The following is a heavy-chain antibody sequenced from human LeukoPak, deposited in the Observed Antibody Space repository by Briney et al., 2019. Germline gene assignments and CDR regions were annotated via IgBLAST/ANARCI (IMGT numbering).Heavy chain of an antibody. CDR3: ARRYHDILTGYRTENWFAP. CDR2: IIPNSGGT. V-gene: IGHV1-2*02. J-gene: IGHJ5*02. CDR1: GYTFTDYY. D-gene: IGHD3-9*01. Sequence: GASVKVSCKASGYTFTDYYMHWVRQTPGQGLEWMGWIIPNSGGTEYAQKFQGRVTMTRDTSISTFYMELTRLTPDDTAVYYCARRYHDILTGYRTENWFAPWGQGTLVTVSA.